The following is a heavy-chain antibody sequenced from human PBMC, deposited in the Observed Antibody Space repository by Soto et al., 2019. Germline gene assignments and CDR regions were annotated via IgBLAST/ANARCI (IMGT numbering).Heavy chain of an antibody. Sequence: QVQLVESGGGVVQPGRSLRLSCAASGFTFSSYGMHWVRQAPGKGLEWVAVISYDGSNKYYADSVKGRFTISRDNSKNTLYLQMNSLRAEDTAVYYCAHSPLDYGDYAYGPTFDYWGQGTLVTVSS. CDR2: ISYDGSNK. D-gene: IGHD4-17*01. V-gene: IGHV3-30*03. CDR3: AHSPLDYGDYAYGPTFDY. J-gene: IGHJ4*02. CDR1: GFTFSSYG.